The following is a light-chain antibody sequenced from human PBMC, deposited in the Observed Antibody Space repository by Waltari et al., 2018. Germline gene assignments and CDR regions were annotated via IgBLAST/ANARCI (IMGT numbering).Light chain of an antibody. CDR2: EVS. Sequence: QSSLTQPASSSGAPGQSITTSCTGTSRDVGGYNYLSWYQQHPGKAPKLMIYEVSNRPSGVSNRFSGSKSGNTASLTISGLQAEDEADYYCSSYTSSSTLEFGGGTKLTVL. CDR3: SSYTSSSTLE. J-gene: IGLJ2*01. V-gene: IGLV2-14*01. CDR1: SRDVGGYNY.